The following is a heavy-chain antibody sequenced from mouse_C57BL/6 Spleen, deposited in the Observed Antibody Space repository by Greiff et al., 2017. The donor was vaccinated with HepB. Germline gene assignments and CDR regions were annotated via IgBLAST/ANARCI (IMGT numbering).Heavy chain of an antibody. Sequence: DVHLVESGGGLVKPGGSLKLSCAASGFTFSDYGMHWVRQAPEKGLEWVAYISSGSSTIYYADTVKGRFTISRDNAKNTLFLQMTSLRSEDTAMYYCAAYGSRYYAMDYWGQGTSVTVSS. V-gene: IGHV5-17*01. CDR3: AAYGSRYYAMDY. J-gene: IGHJ4*01. CDR1: GFTFSDYG. D-gene: IGHD1-1*01. CDR2: ISSGSSTI.